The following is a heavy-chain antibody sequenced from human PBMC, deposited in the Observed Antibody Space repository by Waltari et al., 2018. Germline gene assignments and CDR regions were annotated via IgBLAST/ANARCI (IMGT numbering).Heavy chain of an antibody. CDR1: GYPFTGYY. Sequence: QVPLVQSGAEVKTPGSSVTVSFTASGYPFTGYYLHWVRQAPGQGLEWMGRSNPNSGGTNDAQKLKGRVTMTRDTSISTAYMELSRLRSNDSAVYYCARRGTGGNWFDPGGQGTLVTVSS. CDR2: SNPNSGGT. V-gene: IGHV1-2*06. CDR3: ARRGTGGNWFDP. J-gene: IGHJ5*02.